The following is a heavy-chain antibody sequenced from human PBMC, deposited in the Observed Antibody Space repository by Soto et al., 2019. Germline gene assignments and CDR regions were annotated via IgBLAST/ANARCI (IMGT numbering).Heavy chain of an antibody. V-gene: IGHV3-30*18. CDR1: GFTFSSYG. D-gene: IGHD2-15*01. J-gene: IGHJ4*02. Sequence: RLSCAASGFTFSSYGMHWVRQAPGKGLEWVAVISYDGSNEYYADSGKGRFTVSRDNSKHTVFLQMNSLRAEDTAVYYCAKPEIVALVGATGFDYWGQGTVVTVSS. CDR2: ISYDGSNE. CDR3: AKPEIVALVGATGFDY.